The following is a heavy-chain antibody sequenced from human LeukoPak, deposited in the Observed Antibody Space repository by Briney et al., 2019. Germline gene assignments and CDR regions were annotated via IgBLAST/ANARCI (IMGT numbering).Heavy chain of an antibody. J-gene: IGHJ6*02. V-gene: IGHV3-21*01. D-gene: IGHD5-18*01. CDR1: GFTFSSYS. CDR3: ARVISYGYSGMDV. CDR2: ISSSSSYI. Sequence: GGSLRLSCAASGFTFSSYSMNWVRQAPGKGLEWVSSISSSSSYIYCADSVKGRFTISRDNAKNSLYLQTNSLRAEDTAVYYCARVISYGYSGMDVWGQGTTVTVSS.